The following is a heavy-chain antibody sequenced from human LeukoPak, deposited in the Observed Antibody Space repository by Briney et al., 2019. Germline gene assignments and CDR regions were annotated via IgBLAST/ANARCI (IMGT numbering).Heavy chain of an antibody. V-gene: IGHV4-38-2*02. CDR3: ARGKYHYDSRPVAGWYFDY. Sequence: SETLSFTCTVSGYSISSGYYWGWIRQPPGKGLEWIGNIYHSGSTYYNPSLKSRVTISVDTSKNQFSLKLRSVTAADTAVYYCARGKYHYDSRPVAGWYFDYWGQGTLVTVSS. CDR2: IYHSGST. J-gene: IGHJ4*02. D-gene: IGHD3-22*01. CDR1: GYSISSGYY.